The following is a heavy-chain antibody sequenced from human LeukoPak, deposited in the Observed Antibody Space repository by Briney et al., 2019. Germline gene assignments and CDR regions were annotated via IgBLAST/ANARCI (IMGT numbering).Heavy chain of an antibody. CDR3: SAAGNYFY. V-gene: IGHV3-30*01. CDR1: GFTFSSYS. CDR2: ISSDGSNK. Sequence: GGSLRLSCAASGFTFSSYSMNWVRQAPGKGLEWVAVISSDGSNKYYADSVKGRFTISRDNSKNTLYLQMNSLRAEDTAVYYCSAAGNYFYWGQGTLVTVSS. D-gene: IGHD3-10*01. J-gene: IGHJ4*02.